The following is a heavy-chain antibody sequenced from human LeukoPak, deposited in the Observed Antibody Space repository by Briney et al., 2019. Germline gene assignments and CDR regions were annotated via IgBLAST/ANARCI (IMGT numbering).Heavy chain of an antibody. D-gene: IGHD2-15*01. CDR2: IKQGGSEK. Sequence: GGSLRLSCAASGFTFSYYWMSWVRQAPGKGLEWVANIKQGGSEKYSVDSVKGRFTISRDNAKYSLYLQMNSLRVEDTAVYYCARDLGSGMDVWGQGTTVIVSS. CDR1: GFTFSYYW. CDR3: ARDLGSGMDV. V-gene: IGHV3-7*01. J-gene: IGHJ6*02.